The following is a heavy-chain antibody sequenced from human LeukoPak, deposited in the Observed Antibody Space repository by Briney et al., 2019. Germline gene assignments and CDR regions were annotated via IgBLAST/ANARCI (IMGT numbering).Heavy chain of an antibody. Sequence: GGSLRLSFAASGFTFSNYWMSWVRQAPGKGLEWVANIEEDESEKYYVDSVKGRFTISRDNANNSVYLQMNSLRAEDTALYYCARISGSSKKYFQHWGQGTLATVSS. V-gene: IGHV3-7*01. J-gene: IGHJ1*01. CDR2: IEEDESEK. CDR3: ARISGSSKKYFQH. CDR1: GFTFSNYW. D-gene: IGHD1-26*01.